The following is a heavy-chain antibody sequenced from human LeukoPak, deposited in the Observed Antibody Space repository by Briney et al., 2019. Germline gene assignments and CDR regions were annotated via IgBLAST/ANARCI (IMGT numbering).Heavy chain of an antibody. CDR3: ARGPLLDSSGYPIDY. Sequence: GGSLRLSCAASGFTFSSYAMSWVRQAPGKGLEWVAVISYDGSNKYYADSVKGRFTISRDNSKNTLYLQMNSLRAEDTAVYYCARGPLLDSSGYPIDYWGQGTLVTVSS. V-gene: IGHV3-30-3*01. CDR1: GFTFSSYA. D-gene: IGHD3-22*01. J-gene: IGHJ4*02. CDR2: ISYDGSNK.